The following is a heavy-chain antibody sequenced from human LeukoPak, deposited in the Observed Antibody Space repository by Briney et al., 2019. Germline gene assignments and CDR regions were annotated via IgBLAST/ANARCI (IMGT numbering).Heavy chain of an antibody. CDR3: ATWGAPAGFGELPLDY. CDR1: GYTLTELS. J-gene: IGHJ4*02. D-gene: IGHD3-10*01. Sequence: ASVKVSCKVSGYTLTELSMHWVRQAPGKGLEWMGGFDPEDGETIYAQKSQGRVTMTEDTSTDTAYMELSSLRSEDTAVYYCATWGAPAGFGELPLDYWGQGTLVTVSS. V-gene: IGHV1-24*01. CDR2: FDPEDGET.